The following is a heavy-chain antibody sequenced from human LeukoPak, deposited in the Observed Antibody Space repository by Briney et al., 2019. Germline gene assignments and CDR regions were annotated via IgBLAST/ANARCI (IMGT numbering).Heavy chain of an antibody. CDR3: ARKNSGYYDLDY. V-gene: IGHV3-74*01. J-gene: IGHJ4*02. Sequence: GGSLRLSCAASGFTSSIYWMHWVRHAPGKGLVWVSRINSDGSSTFYADSVKGRFTISRDNAKNTLYLQMNSLRAEDTAVYYCARKNSGYYDLDYWGQGTLVTVSS. CDR2: INSDGSST. CDR1: GFTSSIYW. D-gene: IGHD5-12*01.